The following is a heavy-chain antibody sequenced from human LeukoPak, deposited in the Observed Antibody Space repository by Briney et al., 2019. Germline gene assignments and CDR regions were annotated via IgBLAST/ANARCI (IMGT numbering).Heavy chain of an antibody. J-gene: IGHJ4*02. D-gene: IGHD2-21*02. V-gene: IGHV3-23*01. Sequence: GGSLRLSCAASGFTFSSYDMSGVRQAPGKGLEGVSAISGSGGSTYYAASVKGRFTISRDKSKNTLYLQMNSLRAEDTAVYYCAKGLVTAPGCFDYWGQGTLVTVSS. CDR1: GFTFSSYD. CDR2: ISGSGGST. CDR3: AKGLVTAPGCFDY.